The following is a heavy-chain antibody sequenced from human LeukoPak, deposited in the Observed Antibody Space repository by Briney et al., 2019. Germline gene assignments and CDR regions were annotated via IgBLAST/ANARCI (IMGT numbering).Heavy chain of an antibody. D-gene: IGHD2-15*01. CDR1: GDSVSSNSAA. V-gene: IGHV6-1*01. J-gene: IGHJ4*02. CDR3: ARSLGYCSGGSCYPHDNFDY. Sequence: LQTLSLTCAISGDSVSSNSAAWNWIRQSPSRGLEWLGRTYYRSKWYNDYAVSVKSRITINPDTSKNQFSLQLNSMTPEDTAVYYCARSLGYCSGGSCYPHDNFDYWGQGTLVTVSS. CDR2: TYYRSKWYN.